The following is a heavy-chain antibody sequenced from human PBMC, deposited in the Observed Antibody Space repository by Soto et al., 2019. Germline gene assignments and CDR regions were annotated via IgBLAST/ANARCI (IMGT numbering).Heavy chain of an antibody. CDR3: ARGMVKRNYYDY. D-gene: IGHD2-15*01. V-gene: IGHV4-30-2*01. J-gene: IGHJ4*01. Sequence: TLSLTCDVSSASISSGAYSWSWIRQPPGKGLVWIGYIYHSGSAYYTPSLKSRVTMSMDRSKDQLSLKLRSVTAADTAVYFCARGMVKRNYYDYWAHGGLGTVAS. CDR2: IYHSGSA. CDR1: SASISSGAYS.